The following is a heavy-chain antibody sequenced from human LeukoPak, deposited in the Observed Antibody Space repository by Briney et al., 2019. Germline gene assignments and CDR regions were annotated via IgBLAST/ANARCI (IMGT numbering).Heavy chain of an antibody. CDR3: ARELHQSGSYYFDY. Sequence: GGSLRLSCAASGFTFSDYYMSWIRQAPGKGLEWVSYISSSGSTIYYADSVKGRCTISRDNAKNSLYLQMNSLRAEDTAVYYCARELHQSGSYYFDYWGQGTLVTVSS. CDR1: GFTFSDYY. J-gene: IGHJ4*02. CDR2: ISSSGSTI. D-gene: IGHD1-26*01. V-gene: IGHV3-11*01.